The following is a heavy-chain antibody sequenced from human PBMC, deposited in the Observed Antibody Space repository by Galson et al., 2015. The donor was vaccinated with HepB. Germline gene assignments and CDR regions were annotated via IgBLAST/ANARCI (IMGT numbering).Heavy chain of an antibody. D-gene: IGHD1-26*01. CDR2: ISYDGSNK. J-gene: IGHJ4*02. CDR1: GFTFSSYA. CDR3: AREIVGANDY. V-gene: IGHV3-30*04. Sequence: SLRLSCAASGFTFSSYAMHWVRQAPGKGLEWVAVISYDGSNKYYADSVKGRFTISRDNSKNTLYLQMNSLRAEDTAVYYCAREIVGANDYWGQGTLVTVSS.